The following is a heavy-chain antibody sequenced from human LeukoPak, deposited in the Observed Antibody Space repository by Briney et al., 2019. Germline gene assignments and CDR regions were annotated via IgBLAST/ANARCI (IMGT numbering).Heavy chain of an antibody. CDR3: AKDHRRLGIGRCNI. J-gene: IGHJ3*02. CDR2: ITSSSSYI. CDR1: GFTFSTYS. V-gene: IGHV3-21*04. D-gene: IGHD7-27*01. Sequence: GGSLRLSCAASGFTFSTYSMTWVRQAPGKGLEWVSSITSSSSYIYYADSVKGRFTISRDNAKSSLYLQMNSLRDEDTAVYYCAKDHRRLGIGRCNIWGQGTMVTVSS.